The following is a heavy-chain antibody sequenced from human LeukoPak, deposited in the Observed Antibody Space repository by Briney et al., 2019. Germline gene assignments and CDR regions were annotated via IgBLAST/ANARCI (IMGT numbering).Heavy chain of an antibody. V-gene: IGHV1-8*01. Sequence: GASVKVSCKASGYTFTSYDINWVRQATGQGPEWMGWMNPNSGNTGYAQKFQGRVTMTRNTSISTAYMELSSLRSEDTAVYYCARGTYDFWSGYYKWNYYYYYYMDVWGKGTTVTVSS. CDR2: MNPNSGNT. CDR3: ARGTYDFWSGYYKWNYYYYYYMDV. D-gene: IGHD3-3*01. J-gene: IGHJ6*03. CDR1: GYTFTSYD.